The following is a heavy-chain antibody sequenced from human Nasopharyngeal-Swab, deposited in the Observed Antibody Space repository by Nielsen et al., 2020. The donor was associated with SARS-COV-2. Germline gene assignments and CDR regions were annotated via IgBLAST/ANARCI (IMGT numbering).Heavy chain of an antibody. D-gene: IGHD3-3*01. CDR1: GFTFGDYA. V-gene: IGHV3-49*03. CDR2: IRSKAYGGTT. CDR3: TREYDFWSGCFDS. Sequence: GGSLRLSCTTSGFTFGDYAMSWFRQAPGKGLEWVGFIRSKAYGGTTEYAASVKGRFTISRDDSKSIAYLQMNSLKTEDTAVYYCTREYDFWSGCFDSWGQGTLVTVSS. J-gene: IGHJ4*02.